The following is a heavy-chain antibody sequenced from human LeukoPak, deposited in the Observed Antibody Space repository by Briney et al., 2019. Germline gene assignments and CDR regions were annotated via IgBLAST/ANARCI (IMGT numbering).Heavy chain of an antibody. CDR3: ARGRAAAYYYMDV. Sequence: GGSLRLSCAASGFSFSSSGMHWVRQAPGRGLEWVAFIRFDGTTKYYAQSVRGRFTISRDNAKNSLYLQMNSLRAEDTAVYYCARGRAAAYYYMDVWGKGTTVTVSS. J-gene: IGHJ6*03. CDR2: IRFDGTTK. D-gene: IGHD6-13*01. V-gene: IGHV3-30*02. CDR1: GFSFSSSG.